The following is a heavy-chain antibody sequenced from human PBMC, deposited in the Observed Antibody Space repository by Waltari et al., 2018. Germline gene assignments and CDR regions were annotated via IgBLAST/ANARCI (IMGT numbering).Heavy chain of an antibody. CDR2: IYHSGST. Sequence: QVQLQESGPGLVKPSETLSLTCAVSGYSISSGYYLGWIRQPPGKGLEWIGSIYHSGSTYYNPSLKSRVTISVDTSKNQFSLKLSSVTAADTAVYYCARHFPAGPLFDYWGQGTLVTVSS. CDR1: GYSISSGYY. CDR3: ARHFPAGPLFDY. D-gene: IGHD3-3*02. V-gene: IGHV4-38-2*01. J-gene: IGHJ4*02.